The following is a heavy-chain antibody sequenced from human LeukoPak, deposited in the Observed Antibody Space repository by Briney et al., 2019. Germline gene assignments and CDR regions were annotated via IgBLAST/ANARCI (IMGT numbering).Heavy chain of an antibody. CDR2: IYSGGST. CDR3: TRDREVGDGIDSFDI. V-gene: IGHV3-66*01. CDR1: GFTVSSNF. D-gene: IGHD1-26*01. Sequence: GGSLRLSCAASGFTVSSNFMTWVRQAPGKGLEWVSVIYSGGSTYYAESVKGRFTISRDNSKNTLYLQMNSLRAEDTAVYYCTRDREVGDGIDSFDIWGQGTMVTVSS. J-gene: IGHJ3*02.